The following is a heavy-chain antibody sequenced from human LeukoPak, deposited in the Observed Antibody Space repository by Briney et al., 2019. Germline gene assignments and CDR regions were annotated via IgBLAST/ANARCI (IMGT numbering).Heavy chain of an antibody. V-gene: IGHV4-34*01. Sequence: PSETLSLTCAVYGRSFSVYYGGWVRQPARGGLEWNGVINHSGSTNYNPYLKSRVNISVDTSKNQSSLKLSCVTDADAAVYYCAGVKRGYFDYWRQGNLDSVS. CDR2: INHSGST. J-gene: IGHJ4*02. CDR1: GRSFSVYY. CDR3: AGVKRGYFDY.